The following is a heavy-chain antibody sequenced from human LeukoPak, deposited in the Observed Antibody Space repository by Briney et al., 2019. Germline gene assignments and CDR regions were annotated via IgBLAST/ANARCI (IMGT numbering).Heavy chain of an antibody. V-gene: IGHV3-23*01. J-gene: IGHJ4*02. Sequence: PGGSLRLSCAASGFTFSNYAMSWVRQAPGKGLEWVSAISGSGGSTYYADSVKGRFTISRDNSKNTLYLQMNGLRAEDTAVYFCAKQSAGSAAWYSLHYDFWGQGTLVTVSS. D-gene: IGHD6-13*01. CDR3: AKQSAGSAAWYSLHYDF. CDR1: GFTFSNYA. CDR2: ISGSGGST.